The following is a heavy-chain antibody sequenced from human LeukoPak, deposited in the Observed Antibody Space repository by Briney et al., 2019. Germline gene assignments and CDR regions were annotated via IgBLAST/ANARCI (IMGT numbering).Heavy chain of an antibody. Sequence: RASVKVSCKASGGTLTSFAITWVRQAPGQGLEWMGTIIPIFGTANYAQKYAQRFQGRATMIADESTNTAYMELRSLRSEDTAVYYCAREALELREVDPWGQGTLVIVSS. CDR3: AREALELREVDP. CDR1: GGTLTSFA. D-gene: IGHD1-7*01. V-gene: IGHV1-69*15. CDR2: IIPIFGTA. J-gene: IGHJ5*02.